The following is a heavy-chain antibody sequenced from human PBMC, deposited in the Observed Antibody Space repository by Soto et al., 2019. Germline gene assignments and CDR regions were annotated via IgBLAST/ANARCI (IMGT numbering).Heavy chain of an antibody. CDR3: ARVQWGRGSYYYYGMDV. D-gene: IGHD1-26*01. CDR1: GGSFSGYY. CDR2: INHSGST. Sequence: SETLSLTCAVYGGSFSGYYWSWIRQPPGKGLEWIGEINHSGSTNYNPSLKSRVTISVDTSKNQFSLKLSSVTAADTAVYYCARVQWGRGSYYYYGMDVWGQGTTVTVSS. V-gene: IGHV4-34*01. J-gene: IGHJ6*02.